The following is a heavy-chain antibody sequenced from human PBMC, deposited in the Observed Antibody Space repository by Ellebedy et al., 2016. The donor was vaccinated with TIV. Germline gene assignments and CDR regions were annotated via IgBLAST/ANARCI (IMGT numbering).Heavy chain of an antibody. CDR3: ARTYYNFWSGYFDY. J-gene: IGHJ4*02. V-gene: IGHV2-70*04. CDR1: GFSLSTSGMR. D-gene: IGHD3-3*01. CDR2: IDWDDDK. Sequence: SGPTLVKPTETLTLTCSVSGFSLSTSGMRVSWIRQPPGKALEWLARIDWDDDKFYSTSLKTRLTISKDTSKNQVVLTMTNMDPVDTATYYCARTYYNFWSGYFDYWGQGTLVTVSS.